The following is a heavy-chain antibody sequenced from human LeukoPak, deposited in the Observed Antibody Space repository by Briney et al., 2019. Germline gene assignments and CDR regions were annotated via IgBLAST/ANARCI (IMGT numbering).Heavy chain of an antibody. CDR2: INHSGST. CDR3: AIGRPWLRFDY. Sequence: SETLSLTCAVYGGSFSGYYWSWIRQPPGKGLEWIGEINHSGSTNYNPSLKSRVTISVDTSKNQFSLKLSSVTAADTAVYYCAIGRPWLRFDYWGQGTLVTVSS. V-gene: IGHV4-34*01. J-gene: IGHJ4*02. CDR1: GGSFSGYY. D-gene: IGHD5-12*01.